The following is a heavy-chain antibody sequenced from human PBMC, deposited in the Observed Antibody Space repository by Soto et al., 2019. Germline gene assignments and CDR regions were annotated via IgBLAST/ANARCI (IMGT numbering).Heavy chain of an antibody. CDR1: GGSISSYY. CDR3: ARVSVGYCTNGVCYGFDY. J-gene: IGHJ4*02. V-gene: IGHV4-59*01. Sequence: SETLSLTCTVPGGSISSYYWSWIRQPPGKGLEWIGYIYYSGSTNYNPSLKSRVTISVDTSKNQFSLKLSSVTAADTAVYYCARVSVGYCTNGVCYGFDYWGQGTLVTVSS. CDR2: IYYSGST. D-gene: IGHD2-8*01.